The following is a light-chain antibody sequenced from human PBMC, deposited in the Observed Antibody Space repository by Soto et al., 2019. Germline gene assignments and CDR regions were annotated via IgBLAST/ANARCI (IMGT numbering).Light chain of an antibody. V-gene: IGKV1-5*01. Sequence: DIQMTQSPSTLSASVGDRVTITCRASQSISSWLAWYQQKPGKAPKLLIYDASSLESGVPSRFSGSGSGTEFTLTISSLQPDDFATYYCQQYNSYSHTKFGKGTKVDI. CDR3: QQYNSYSHTK. CDR1: QSISSW. CDR2: DAS. J-gene: IGKJ1*01.